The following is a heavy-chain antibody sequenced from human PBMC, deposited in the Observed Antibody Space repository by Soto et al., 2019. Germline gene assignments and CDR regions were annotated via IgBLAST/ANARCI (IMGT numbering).Heavy chain of an antibody. J-gene: IGHJ5*02. V-gene: IGHV3-23*01. CDR1: GLTFSSYA. CDR2: ISGSGGST. CDR3: AKDLNIDFWTYNWFHP. Sequence: GGSLRLSCAASGLTFSSYAMSWVRQAPGKGLEWVSAISGSGGSTYYADSVKGRFTISRDNSKNTLYLQMNSLRAEDTAVYYCAKDLNIDFWTYNWFHPRGPGTLVTLS. D-gene: IGHD3-3*01.